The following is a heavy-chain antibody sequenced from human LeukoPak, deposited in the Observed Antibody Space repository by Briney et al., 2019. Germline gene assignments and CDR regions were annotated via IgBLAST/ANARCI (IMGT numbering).Heavy chain of an antibody. J-gene: IGHJ4*02. Sequence: PGGSLRLSCAASGFTFSSYAMSWVRQAPGRGLEWVSAISGSGGSTYYADSVKGRSTISRDNSKNTLYLQMNSLRAEDTAVYYCANTFGELPHFDYWGQGTLVTVSS. CDR3: ANTFGELPHFDY. CDR2: ISGSGGST. CDR1: GFTFSSYA. D-gene: IGHD3-10*01. V-gene: IGHV3-23*01.